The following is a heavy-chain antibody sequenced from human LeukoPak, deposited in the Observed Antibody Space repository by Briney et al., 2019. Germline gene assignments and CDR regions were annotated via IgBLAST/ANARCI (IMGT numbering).Heavy chain of an antibody. CDR1: GFTFTNHW. J-gene: IGHJ5*02. Sequence: GGSLRLSCAASGFTFTNHWMTWVRQAPGKGLEWVANMNPDGSHKYYMDFVEGRFSISRDNAKESLFLQMNNLRAEDTAVYFCARDRDSRNWFDPWGQGTLVIVSS. V-gene: IGHV3-7*01. CDR2: MNPDGSHK. D-gene: IGHD2-21*01. CDR3: ARDRDSRNWFDP.